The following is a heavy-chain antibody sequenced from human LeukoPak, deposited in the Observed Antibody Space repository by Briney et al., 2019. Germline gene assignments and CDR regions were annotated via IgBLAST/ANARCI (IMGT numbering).Heavy chain of an antibody. J-gene: IGHJ6*04. V-gene: IGHV3-7*03. CDR1: GFTFSSYW. CDR2: IKHDESEK. Sequence: GGSLRLSCVASGFTFSSYWMSWVRQAPGKGLEWVANIKHDESEKYYVDSVKGRFTISRDNAKNSLYLQMNSLRAEDTAVYYCARVRTVTCYGMDVWGKGTTVTVSS. CDR3: ARVRTVTCYGMDV. D-gene: IGHD4-17*01.